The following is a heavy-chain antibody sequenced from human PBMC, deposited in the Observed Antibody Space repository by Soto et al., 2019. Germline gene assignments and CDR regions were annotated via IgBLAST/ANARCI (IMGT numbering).Heavy chain of an antibody. V-gene: IGHV4-34*01. D-gene: IGHD3-10*01. Sequence: TLSLTCAVYGGSFSGYYWSWIRQPPGKGLEWIGEINHSGSTNYNPSLKSRVTISVDTSKNQFSLKLSSVTAADTAVYYCASITRGYFDYWGQGTLVTVSS. CDR1: GGSFSGYY. J-gene: IGHJ4*02. CDR3: ASITRGYFDY. CDR2: INHSGST.